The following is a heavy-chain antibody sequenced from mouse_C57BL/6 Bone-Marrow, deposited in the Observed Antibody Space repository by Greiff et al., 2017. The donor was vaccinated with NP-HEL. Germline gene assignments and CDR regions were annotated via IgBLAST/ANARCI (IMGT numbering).Heavy chain of an antibody. CDR1: GYTFTSYW. CDR3: ARAYGNSVHYAMDY. CDR2: IDPNSGGT. V-gene: IGHV1-72*01. J-gene: IGHJ4*01. D-gene: IGHD2-10*02. Sequence: VQLQQPGAELVKPGASVKLSCKASGYTFTSYWLHWVKQRPGRGLEWIGRIDPNSGGTTYNEKFKSKATLTVDKTSSTAYMQLSSLTSEDSAVYYCARAYGNSVHYAMDYWCQGTSVTVSS.